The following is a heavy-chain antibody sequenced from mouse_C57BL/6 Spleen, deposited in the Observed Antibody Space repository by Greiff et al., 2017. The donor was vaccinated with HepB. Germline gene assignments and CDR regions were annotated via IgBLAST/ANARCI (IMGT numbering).Heavy chain of an antibody. V-gene: IGHV5-4*03. CDR1: GFTFSSYA. CDR2: ISDGGSYT. CDR3: ARGGSDYFDY. Sequence: EVKLMESGGGLVKPGGSLKLSCAASGFTFSSYAMSWVRQTPEKRLEWVATISDGGSYTYYPDNLKGRFIISRDNAKNNLYLQMSHLKTEDTAMYYCARGGSDYFDYWGQGTTLTVSS. J-gene: IGHJ2*01.